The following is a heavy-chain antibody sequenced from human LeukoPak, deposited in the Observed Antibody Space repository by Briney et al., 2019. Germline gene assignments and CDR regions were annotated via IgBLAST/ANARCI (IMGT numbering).Heavy chain of an antibody. V-gene: IGHV3-48*01. CDR3: ARASSGYGFYSNY. D-gene: IGHD3-22*01. Sequence: PGGSLRLSCAASGFNFSTYTMNWVRQAPGKGLEWLSCITSSSNSIYYADSVKRRFTISRDNAKNSLYLQMDSLRAEDTAVYYCARASSGYGFYSNYWGQGTLVTVSS. CDR2: ITSSSNSI. J-gene: IGHJ4*02. CDR1: GFNFSTYT.